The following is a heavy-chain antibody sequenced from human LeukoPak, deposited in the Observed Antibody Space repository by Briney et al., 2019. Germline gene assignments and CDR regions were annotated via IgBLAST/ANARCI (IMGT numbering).Heavy chain of an antibody. CDR3: ARAVNSPHFDS. J-gene: IGHJ4*02. CDR2: INAGNGNT. V-gene: IGHV1-3*01. D-gene: IGHD4-11*01. Sequence: ASVKVSCKASGYTFTNYAMHWVRQAPGQRLEWMGWINAGNGNTKYSQKFQGRVTITRDTSASTAYMELNSLRSEDSAVYYCARAVNSPHFDSWGQGTLVTVSS. CDR1: GYTFTNYA.